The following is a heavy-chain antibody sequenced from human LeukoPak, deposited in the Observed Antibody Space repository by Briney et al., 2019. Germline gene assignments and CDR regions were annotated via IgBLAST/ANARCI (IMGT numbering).Heavy chain of an antibody. CDR3: ARGLYCGGDCNYQDY. V-gene: IGHV4-30-4*01. CDR1: GGSISSGDYY. D-gene: IGHD2-21*02. Sequence: SQTLSLTCTVSGGSISSGDYYWSWIRQPPGKGLEWIGYIYYSGSTYYNPSLKSRVTISVDTSKNQFSLKLTSVTAADTAMYYCARGLYCGGDCNYQDYWGQGTLVTVSS. CDR2: IYYSGST. J-gene: IGHJ4*02.